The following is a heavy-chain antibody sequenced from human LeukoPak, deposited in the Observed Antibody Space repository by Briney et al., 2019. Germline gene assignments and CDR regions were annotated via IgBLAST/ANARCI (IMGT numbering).Heavy chain of an antibody. D-gene: IGHD3/OR15-3a*01. CDR1: GGSISSSTYY. CDR2: IYYSGST. Sequence: SETLSLTCTVSGGSISSSTYYWGWIRQPPGKGLEWIGNIYYSGSTYYNPSLKSRVTISVDTSKNQFSLKLSSVTAADTAVYYCARGRNWFDPWGQGTLVTVSS. J-gene: IGHJ5*02. V-gene: IGHV4-39*07. CDR3: ARGRNWFDP.